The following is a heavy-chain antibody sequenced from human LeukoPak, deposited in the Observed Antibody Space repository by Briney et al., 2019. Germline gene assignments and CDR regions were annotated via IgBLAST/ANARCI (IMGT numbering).Heavy chain of an antibody. J-gene: IGHJ6*02. D-gene: IGHD6-19*01. Sequence: GGSLRLSCAASGFIFSNYSMNWVRQAPGKGLEWVSSVSSSSTYIYYADSVKGRFTISRDNAKNSLYLQMNSLRAEDTAVYYCARDRMLYSSVWGQGTTVTVSS. CDR2: VSSSSTYI. V-gene: IGHV3-21*01. CDR1: GFIFSNYS. CDR3: ARDRMLYSSV.